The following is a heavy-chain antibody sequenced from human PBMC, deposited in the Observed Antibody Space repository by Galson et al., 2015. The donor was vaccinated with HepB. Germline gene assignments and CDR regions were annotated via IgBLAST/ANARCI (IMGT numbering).Heavy chain of an antibody. Sequence: QSGAEVKKPGESLKVSCKASGGTFSSYAISWVRQAPGQGLEWMGGIIPIFGTANYAQKFQGRVTITADESTSTAYMELSSLRSEDTAVYYCASGWCGGDCYSGTPLQAGLASTDYWGQGTLVTVSS. CDR1: GGTFSSYA. J-gene: IGHJ4*02. V-gene: IGHV1-69*01. CDR2: IIPIFGTA. CDR3: ASGWCGGDCYSGTPLQAGLASTDY. D-gene: IGHD2-21*02.